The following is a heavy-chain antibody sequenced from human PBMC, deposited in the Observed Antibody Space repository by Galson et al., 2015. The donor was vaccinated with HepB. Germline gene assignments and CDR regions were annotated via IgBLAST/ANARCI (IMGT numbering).Heavy chain of an antibody. CDR1: GFTFSSYA. CDR2: ITGSGGST. V-gene: IGHV3-23*01. CDR3: AKAPNFYCSGGNCYFDY. D-gene: IGHD2-15*01. J-gene: IGHJ4*02. Sequence: SLRLSCAASGFTFSSYAMSWVRQAPGKGLEWVSGITGSGGSTYYADSVKGRLTISRDNSKNTLYLQMNSLRAEDTAIYYCAKAPNFYCSGGNCYFDYWGQGTLVTVSS.